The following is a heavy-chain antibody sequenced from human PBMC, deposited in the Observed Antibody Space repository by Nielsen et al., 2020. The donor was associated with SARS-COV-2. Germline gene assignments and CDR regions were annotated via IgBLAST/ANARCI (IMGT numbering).Heavy chain of an antibody. Sequence: SETLSLTCAVYGGSFSGYYWNWIRQPPGKGLEWIGEIHPSGNTNYNPSLESRVTMSLDTSKNQFSLKLSSVTAADTAVYYCARTSGSYYYYYGMDVWGQGTTVTVSS. D-gene: IGHD1-26*01. CDR2: IHPSGNT. V-gene: IGHV4-34*01. J-gene: IGHJ6*02. CDR1: GGSFSGYY. CDR3: ARTSGSYYYYYGMDV.